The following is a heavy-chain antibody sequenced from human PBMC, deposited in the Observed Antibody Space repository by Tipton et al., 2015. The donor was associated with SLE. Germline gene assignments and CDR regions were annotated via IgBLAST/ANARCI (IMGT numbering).Heavy chain of an antibody. Sequence: LRLSCTVSGGSISGYYWSWIRQPPGKGLEWIGTMSYSGSTYYNPSLKSRVTISGDTSTNQFSLRLTSVTAADTATYYCARVRGGWANDASDIWGQGTMVTVSS. CDR1: GGSISGYY. J-gene: IGHJ3*02. V-gene: IGHV4-59*12. CDR3: ARVRGGWANDASDI. CDR2: MSYSGST. D-gene: IGHD6-19*01.